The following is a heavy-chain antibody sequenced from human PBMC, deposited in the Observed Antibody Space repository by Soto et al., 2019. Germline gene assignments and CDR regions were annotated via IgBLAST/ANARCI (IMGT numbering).Heavy chain of an antibody. CDR2: MNHSGST. Sequence: QVQLQQWGAGLLKPSETLSLTCAVYGGSFSGYDWTWIRQPPGPGLEWIGEMNHSGSTNYNPSLKSRVTISVDTSKNQFSLKLTSVTAADTAVYYCARDKITGLFDYWGQGTLVTVSS. V-gene: IGHV4-34*01. J-gene: IGHJ4*02. D-gene: IGHD2-8*02. CDR3: ARDKITGLFDY. CDR1: GGSFSGYD.